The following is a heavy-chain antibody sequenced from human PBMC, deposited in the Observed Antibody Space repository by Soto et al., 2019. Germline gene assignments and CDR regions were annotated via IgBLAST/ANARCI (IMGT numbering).Heavy chain of an antibody. CDR2: ISGSGGST. CDR1: GFSFSSYA. J-gene: IGHJ4*02. D-gene: IGHD2-15*01. Sequence: EVQLLESGGGLVQPGGSLRLSCAASGFSFSSYAMSWVRQAPGKVLELFSAISGSGGSTYYADSVKCRFTISRDNSKNTMYLQMNSLRAEDTAVYYCAKALVVVAATSGDYFDYWGQGTLVTVSS. V-gene: IGHV3-23*01. CDR3: AKALVVVAATSGDYFDY.